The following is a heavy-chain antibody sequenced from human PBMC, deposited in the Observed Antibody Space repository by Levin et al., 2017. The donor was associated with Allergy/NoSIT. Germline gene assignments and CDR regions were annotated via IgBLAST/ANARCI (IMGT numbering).Heavy chain of an antibody. CDR1: GGSISSYY. D-gene: IGHD3-3*01. J-gene: IGHJ6*02. CDR3: ARDGGNDFWSGKGAYYYYGMDV. V-gene: IGHV4-59*01. Sequence: PSETLSLTCTVSGGSISSYYWSWIRQPPGKGLEWIGYIYYSGSTNYNPSLKSRVTISVDTSKNQFSLKLSSVTAADTAVYYCARDGGNDFWSGKGAYYYYGMDVWGQGTTVTVSS. CDR2: IYYSGST.